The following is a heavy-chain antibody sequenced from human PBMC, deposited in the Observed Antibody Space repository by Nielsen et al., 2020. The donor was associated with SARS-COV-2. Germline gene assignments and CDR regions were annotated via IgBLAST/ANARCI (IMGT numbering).Heavy chain of an antibody. CDR3: ARWDLDYYDASGDY. Sequence: ASVQVSCKASGYTFTAHSIHWVRQAPGQGLEWMGRINPNSGGTNYAQKFQGRVTMTRDTSISTAYMELSRLRYDDTAEYYCARWDLDYYDASGDYWGQGTLVTVSS. J-gene: IGHJ4*02. CDR2: INPNSGGT. V-gene: IGHV1-2*06. D-gene: IGHD3-22*01. CDR1: GYTFTAHS.